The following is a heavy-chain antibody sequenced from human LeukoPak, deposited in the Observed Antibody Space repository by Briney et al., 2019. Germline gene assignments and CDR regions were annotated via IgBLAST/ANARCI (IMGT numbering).Heavy chain of an antibody. CDR3: AGGSVGGHLFDP. Sequence: PSETLSLTCAVYGGSFSGYYWSWIRQPPGKGLEWIGEINHSGSTNYNPSLKSRVTISADTSKIQFSLKLSSVTAADTAGYYWAGGSVGGHLFDPWGQGTLVTVSS. J-gene: IGHJ5*02. V-gene: IGHV4-34*01. CDR2: INHSGST. CDR1: GGSFSGYY. D-gene: IGHD2-2*01.